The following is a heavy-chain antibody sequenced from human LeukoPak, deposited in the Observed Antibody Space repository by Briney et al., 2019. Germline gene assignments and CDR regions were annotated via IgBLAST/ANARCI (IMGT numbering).Heavy chain of an antibody. CDR1: GYTFTSYG. J-gene: IGHJ4*02. V-gene: IGHV1-18*01. CDR2: ISAYNGNT. D-gene: IGHD6-19*01. Sequence: ASVKVSCKASGYTFTSYGISWVRQAPGQGLEWMGWISAYNGNTNYAQKLQGRVAMTTDTSTSTAYMELRSLRSDDTAVYYCATVTVAGSFEYWGQGTLVTVSS. CDR3: ATVTVAGSFEY.